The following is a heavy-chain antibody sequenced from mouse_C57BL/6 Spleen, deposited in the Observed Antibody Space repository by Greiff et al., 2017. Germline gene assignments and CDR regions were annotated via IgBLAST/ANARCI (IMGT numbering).Heavy chain of an antibody. V-gene: IGHV1-9*01. CDR2: ILPGSGST. CDR3: AGYDYDEGAWFAY. CDR1: GYTFTGYW. J-gene: IGHJ3*01. D-gene: IGHD2-4*01. Sequence: QVQLQQSGAELMKPGASVKLSCKATGYTFTGYWIEWVKQRPGHGLEWIGEILPGSGSTNYKEKFKGKATFTADTSSNAAYMQLSSLTAEDSAIYYCAGYDYDEGAWFAYWGQGTLVTVSA.